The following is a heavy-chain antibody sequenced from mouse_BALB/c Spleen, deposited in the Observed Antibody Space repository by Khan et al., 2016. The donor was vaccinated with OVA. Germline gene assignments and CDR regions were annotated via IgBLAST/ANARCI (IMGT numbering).Heavy chain of an antibody. CDR1: GDSITTGY. J-gene: IGHJ3*01. CDR2: IIYTGYT. CDR3: ARSTYRYAFVY. V-gene: IGHV3-8*02. D-gene: IGHD2-14*01. Sequence: EVQLQESGPSLVKPSQTLSLTCSVTGDSITTGYWNWLRKFPGNKLEYMGYIIYTGYTYYNPSLKRRISITRHTSNNQYYLLLNSVTDEDTATYYCARSTYRYAFVYWGQGTLVTVSA.